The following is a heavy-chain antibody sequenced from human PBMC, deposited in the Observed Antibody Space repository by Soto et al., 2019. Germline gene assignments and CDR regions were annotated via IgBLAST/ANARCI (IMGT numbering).Heavy chain of an antibody. D-gene: IGHD5-18*01. V-gene: IGHV1-18*01. Sequence: QAQLVQSGAEVKKPGASVKVSCKASGYTFYRHSISWVRHAPGQGLEWMGRISADNGNTNYAQKFRGRVTMTTDTSTSTVYMELRNLRSDDTAVYYCARCIQQDYYYGMDVWGQGTTVTVSS. CDR1: GYTFYRHS. J-gene: IGHJ6*02. CDR2: ISADNGNT. CDR3: ARCIQQDYYYGMDV.